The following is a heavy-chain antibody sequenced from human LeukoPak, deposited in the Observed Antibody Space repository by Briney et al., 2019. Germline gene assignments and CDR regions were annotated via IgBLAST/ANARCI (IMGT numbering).Heavy chain of an antibody. CDR1: GYRFTSYW. D-gene: IGHD2-15*01. CDR2: IYLGDSDT. V-gene: IGHV5-51*01. CDR3: ATGLCSGGSCYDAFDI. J-gene: IGHJ3*02. Sequence: GESLQISCKGSGYRFTSYWIGWVRQMPGKGLEWMGIIYLGDSDTRYSPSFQGQVIISADKSISTAYLQWSSLKASDTAMYYCATGLCSGGSCYDAFDIWGQGTMVTVSS.